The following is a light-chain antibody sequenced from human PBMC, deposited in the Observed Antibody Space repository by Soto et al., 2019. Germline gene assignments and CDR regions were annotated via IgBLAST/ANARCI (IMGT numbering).Light chain of an antibody. CDR3: QQFDDSVT. Sequence: EIVLTQSPDTLSLSPGERATLSCRASQSVSSYLAWYQQKPGQAPRLLIYDASNRAAGIPARFSGSRSGTDFTLTISGLEPEDSAVYYCQQFDDSVTFGQGTRLEIK. J-gene: IGKJ5*01. CDR2: DAS. V-gene: IGKV3-11*01. CDR1: QSVSSY.